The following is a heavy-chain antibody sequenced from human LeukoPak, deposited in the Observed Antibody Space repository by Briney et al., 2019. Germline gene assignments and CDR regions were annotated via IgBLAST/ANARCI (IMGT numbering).Heavy chain of an antibody. CDR3: AREGGRSSSWLNLSYYYYGMDV. V-gene: IGHV1-24*01. J-gene: IGHJ6*02. CDR1: GYTLTELS. CDR2: FDPEDGET. D-gene: IGHD6-13*01. Sequence: ASVKVSCKVSGYTLTELSMHWVRQAPGKGLEWMGGFDPEDGETIYAQKFQGRVTMTEDTSTDTAYMELSSLRSEDTAVYYCAREGGRSSSWLNLSYYYYGMDVWGQGTTVTVSS.